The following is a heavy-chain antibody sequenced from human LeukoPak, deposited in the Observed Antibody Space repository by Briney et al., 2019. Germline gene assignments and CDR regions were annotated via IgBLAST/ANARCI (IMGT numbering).Heavy chain of an antibody. CDR1: GGSISSGGYY. Sequence: RPSETLSLTCTVSGGSISSGGYYWSWIRQPLGKGLEWIGYIYHSGSTYYNPSLKSRVTISVDRSKNQFSLKLSSVTAADTAVYYCARHDDFWSGYYSKYYFDYWGQGTLVTVSS. D-gene: IGHD3-3*01. V-gene: IGHV4-30-2*01. CDR3: ARHDDFWSGYYSKYYFDY. CDR2: IYHSGST. J-gene: IGHJ4*02.